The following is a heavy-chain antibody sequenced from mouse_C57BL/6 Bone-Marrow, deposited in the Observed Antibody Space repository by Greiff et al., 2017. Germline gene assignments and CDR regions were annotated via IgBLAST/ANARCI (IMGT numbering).Heavy chain of an antibody. CDR1: GYTFTDYY. D-gene: IGHD3-2*02. V-gene: IGHV1-19*01. CDR2: INPYNGGT. J-gene: IGHJ2*01. CDR3: ARGGAQATLYYFDY. Sequence: EVMLVESGPVLVKPGASVKMSCKASGYTFTDYYMNWVKQSHGKSLEWIGVINPYNGGTSYNQKFKGKATLTVDKSSSTAYMELNSLTSEDSAVYYCARGGAQATLYYFDYWGQGTTLTVSS.